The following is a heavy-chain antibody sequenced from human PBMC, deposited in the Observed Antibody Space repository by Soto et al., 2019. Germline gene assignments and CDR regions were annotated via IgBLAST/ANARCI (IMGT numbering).Heavy chain of an antibody. CDR2: IIPIFGTT. D-gene: IGHD2-8*01. CDR1: GGTFSSYA. Sequence: QVQLVQSGAEVKKPGSSVKVSCKASGGTFSSYAISWVRQAPGQGLEWMGGIIPIFGTTNYAQKFQGRVTITADKSTSTAYMELSSLRSEDTAVYYCHFQPHGRMGAFDIWGQGTMVTVSS. V-gene: IGHV1-69*06. J-gene: IGHJ3*02. CDR3: HFQPHGRMGAFDI.